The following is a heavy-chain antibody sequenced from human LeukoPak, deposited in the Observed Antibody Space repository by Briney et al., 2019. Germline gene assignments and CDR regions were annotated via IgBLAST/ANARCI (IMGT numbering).Heavy chain of an antibody. CDR3: AREGDYDFWSGYSPFDY. CDR2: ICYSGST. J-gene: IGHJ4*02. CDR1: GGSISSYY. V-gene: IGHV4-59*12. Sequence: SETLSLTCTVSGGSISSYYWSWIRQPPGKGLEWIGYICYSGSTNYNPSLKSRVTISVDTSKNQFSLKLSSVTAADTAVYYCAREGDYDFWSGYSPFDYWGQGTLVTVSS. D-gene: IGHD3-3*01.